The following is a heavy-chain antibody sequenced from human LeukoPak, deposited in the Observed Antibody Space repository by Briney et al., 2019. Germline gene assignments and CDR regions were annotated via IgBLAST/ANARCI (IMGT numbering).Heavy chain of an antibody. CDR2: IHHSGST. V-gene: IGHV4-34*01. Sequence: SETLSLTCAANGGSFIGYSWSWIRQAPGKGLEWIGEIHHSGSTKYNPSLKRRVTMSVDTSKSQSSLKLTSVTAADTGVYYCARGGYYYLDVWGRGTTVTVSS. CDR1: GGSFIGYS. J-gene: IGHJ6*03. CDR3: ARGGYYYLDV.